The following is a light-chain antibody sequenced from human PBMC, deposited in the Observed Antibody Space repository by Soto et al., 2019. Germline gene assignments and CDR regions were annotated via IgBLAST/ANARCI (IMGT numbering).Light chain of an antibody. CDR3: QQYGSSPPST. CDR1: QSVSSSY. J-gene: IGKJ5*01. CDR2: GAS. V-gene: IGKV3-20*01. Sequence: EIVLTQSPGTLSLSPGERATLSCRARQSVSSSYLAWDQQKPGQAPRLLIYGASSRATGIPDRFSGSGSGTDFTLTISRLEPEDFAVYYCQQYGSSPPSTVGQGTRLKI.